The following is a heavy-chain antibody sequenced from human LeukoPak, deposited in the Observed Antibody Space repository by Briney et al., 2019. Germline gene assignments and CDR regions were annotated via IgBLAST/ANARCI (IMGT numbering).Heavy chain of an antibody. J-gene: IGHJ5*02. CDR2: ISAYNGNT. CDR3: ARGSGSMVRGVIMGENWFDP. Sequence: ASVKVSCTASGYTFTNYGISWVRQAPGQGLERMGWISAYNGNTNYAQKVQGRVTMTTDTSTSTAYMELRSLRSDDTAVYYGARGSGSMVRGVIMGENWFDPWGQGTLVTVSS. D-gene: IGHD3-10*01. V-gene: IGHV1-18*04. CDR1: GYTFTNYG.